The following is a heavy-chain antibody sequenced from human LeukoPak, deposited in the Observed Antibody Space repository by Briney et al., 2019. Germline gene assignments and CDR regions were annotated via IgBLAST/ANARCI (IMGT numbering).Heavy chain of an antibody. CDR1: GFTFSSYG. CDR3: AKDGTTVPPYYYYGMDV. J-gene: IGHJ6*02. CDR2: ISYDGSNK. D-gene: IGHD4-11*01. Sequence: GRSLRLSCAASGFTFSSYGMHWVRQAPGKGLEWVAVISYDGSNKYYAHSVKGRFTISRDNSKNTLYLQMNSLRAEDTAVYYCAKDGTTVPPYYYYGMDVWGQGTTVTVSS. V-gene: IGHV3-30*18.